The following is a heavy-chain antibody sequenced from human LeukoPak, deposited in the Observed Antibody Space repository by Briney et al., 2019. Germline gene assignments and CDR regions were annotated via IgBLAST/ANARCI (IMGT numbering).Heavy chain of an antibody. CDR2: ISSSGSTI. CDR1: GFTFSSYE. J-gene: IGHJ3*02. D-gene: IGHD3-10*01. V-gene: IGHV3-48*03. Sequence: GGSLRLSCAASGFTFSSYEMNWVRQAPGKGLEWVSYISSSGSTIYYADSVKGRFTISRDNAKNSLCLQMNSLRAEDTAVYYCARPQITMVRGVIRTLTGAFDIWGQGTMVTVSS. CDR3: ARPQITMVRGVIRTLTGAFDI.